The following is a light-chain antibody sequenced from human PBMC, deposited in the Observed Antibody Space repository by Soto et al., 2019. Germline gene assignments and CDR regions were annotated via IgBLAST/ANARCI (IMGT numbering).Light chain of an antibody. CDR2: DVA. CDR3: VSYTSSTTYV. J-gene: IGLJ1*01. V-gene: IGLV2-14*03. Sequence: QSVLTQPASVSDSPGQSITISCTGTSSDVGGSNFVSWYQQHPGKPPKLIIYDVANRPSGVFNRFSGSKSGSTASLIISRLQTEDEADYYCVSYTSSTTYVFGTGTKATVL. CDR1: SSDVGGSNF.